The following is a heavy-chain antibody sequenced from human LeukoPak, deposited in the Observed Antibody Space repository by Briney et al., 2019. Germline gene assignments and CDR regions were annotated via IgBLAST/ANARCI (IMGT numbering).Heavy chain of an antibody. Sequence: SETLSLTCTLSVRPISSYHWRWIRQPPGEGLEWIGYIYYSGSTNYNPSLKSRVTISVDTSKNQFSLKLSSVTAADTAVYYFARTYVVCSFHFQHWGQGTLVTVSS. CDR2: IYYSGST. D-gene: IGHD2-21*01. CDR3: ARTYVVCSFHFQH. V-gene: IGHV4-59*01. CDR1: VRPISSYH. J-gene: IGHJ1*01.